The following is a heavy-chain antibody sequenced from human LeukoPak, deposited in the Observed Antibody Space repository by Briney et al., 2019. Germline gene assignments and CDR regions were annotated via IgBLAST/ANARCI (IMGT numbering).Heavy chain of an antibody. Sequence: PGGSLRLSCAASGFTFSSYSMNWVRQAPGKGLEWVSSISSSSSYIYYADSVKGRFTISRDNAKNSLYLQMNSLRAEDTAVYYCARRKQVDWYVDYWGQGILVTVSS. J-gene: IGHJ4*02. CDR2: ISSSSSYI. CDR1: GFTFSSYS. V-gene: IGHV3-21*01. D-gene: IGHD3-9*01. CDR3: ARRKQVDWYVDY.